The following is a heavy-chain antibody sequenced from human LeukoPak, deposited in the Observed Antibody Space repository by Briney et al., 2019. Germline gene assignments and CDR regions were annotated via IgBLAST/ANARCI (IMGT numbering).Heavy chain of an antibody. CDR3: ARVAPSGYSSGWYWFDP. CDR2: INPNSGGT. J-gene: IGHJ5*02. CDR1: GYTFTGYY. Sequence: GASVKVSCKASGYTFTGYYMHWVRQAPGQGLEWMGWINPNSGGTNYAQKFQGRVTMTRDTSISTAYMELSRLRSDDTAVYYCARVAPSGYSSGWYWFDPWGQGTLVTLSS. D-gene: IGHD6-19*01. V-gene: IGHV1-2*02.